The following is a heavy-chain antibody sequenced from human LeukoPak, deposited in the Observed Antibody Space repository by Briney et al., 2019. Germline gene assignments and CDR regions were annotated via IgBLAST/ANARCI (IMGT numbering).Heavy chain of an antibody. CDR2: ISSGSSYI. J-gene: IGHJ4*02. CDR3: ARGAGYYDFWSGYYSNYYFDY. D-gene: IGHD3-3*01. Sequence: GGSLRLSCAASGFTFSRYNMNWVRQAPGKGLEWVSSISSGSSYIYYADSVKGRFTISRDNAKNSLYLQMNSLRAEDTAVYYCARGAGYYDFWSGYYSNYYFDYWGQGTLVTVSS. CDR1: GFTFSRYN. V-gene: IGHV3-21*01.